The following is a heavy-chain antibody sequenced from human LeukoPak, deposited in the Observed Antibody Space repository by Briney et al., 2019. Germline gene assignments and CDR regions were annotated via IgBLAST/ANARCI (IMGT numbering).Heavy chain of an antibody. CDR2: IYYSGST. Sequence: SETLSLTCTVSGGSISSYYWSWIRQPPGKGLEWIGYIYYSGSTNYNPSLKSRVTISVDTSKNQFSLKLSSVTAADTAVYYCARVPSGYCSSTSCFLNWFDPWGQGTLVTVSS. V-gene: IGHV4-59*01. CDR3: ARVPSGYCSSTSCFLNWFDP. J-gene: IGHJ5*02. D-gene: IGHD2-2*03. CDR1: GGSISSYY.